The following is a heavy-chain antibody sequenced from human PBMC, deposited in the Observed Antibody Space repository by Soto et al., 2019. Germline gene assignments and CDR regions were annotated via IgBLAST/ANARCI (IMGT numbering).Heavy chain of an antibody. Sequence: QVQLVESGGGLVKPGGSLRLSCAASGFTFSDYYMSWIRQAPGKGLEWVSYISSSGSTIYYADSVKGRFTISRDNAKNSLYLQMNSLRDEDTAVYYCARCLKGSSWTDYYSYYMDVWGKGTTGTVSS. J-gene: IGHJ6*03. D-gene: IGHD6-13*01. V-gene: IGHV3-11*01. CDR1: GFTFSDYY. CDR3: ARCLKGSSWTDYYSYYMDV. CDR2: ISSSGSTI.